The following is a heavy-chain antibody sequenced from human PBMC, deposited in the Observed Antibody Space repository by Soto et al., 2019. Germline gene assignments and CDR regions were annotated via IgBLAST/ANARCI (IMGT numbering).Heavy chain of an antibody. J-gene: IGHJ4*02. Sequence: QVQLVQSGAEVRKPGSSVKVSCKASGGTFSRHAISWVRQAPGQGLEWMGGIIPIFGTAHHAQKVQGRVTIIADDSTSTVYMELSSLRSEDTAMYYCARGWGYDSNDYYYAYWGQGTLVIVSS. D-gene: IGHD3-22*01. V-gene: IGHV1-69*01. CDR1: GGTFSRHA. CDR3: ARGWGYDSNDYYYAY. CDR2: IIPIFGTA.